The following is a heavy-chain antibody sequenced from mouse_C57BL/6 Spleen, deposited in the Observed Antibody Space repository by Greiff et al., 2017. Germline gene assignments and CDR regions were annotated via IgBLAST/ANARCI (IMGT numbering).Heavy chain of an antibody. CDR3: ARGIYGNYPFED. J-gene: IGHJ3*01. CDR1: GFTFSSYT. V-gene: IGHV5-9*01. CDR2: ISGGGGNT. D-gene: IGHD2-1*01. Sequence: EVNVVESGGGLVKPGGSLKLSCAASGFTFSSYTMSWVRQTPEKRLEWVATISGGGGNTYYPDSVKGRFTISRDNAKNTLYLQMSSLRSEDTALYYCARGIYGNYPFEDWGQGTLVTVSA.